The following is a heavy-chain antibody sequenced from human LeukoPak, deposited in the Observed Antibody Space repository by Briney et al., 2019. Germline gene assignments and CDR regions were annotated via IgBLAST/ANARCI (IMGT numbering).Heavy chain of an antibody. D-gene: IGHD1-26*01. CDR2: LNPNSGGT. CDR3: AKFPDSERSGSYYYFDY. J-gene: IGHJ4*02. CDR1: GYSFTGHY. Sequence: ASVKVSCKASGYSFTGHYIHWVRQAPGQGLEWMGWLNPNSGGTKFAQKFQARVTLTRDTSISTAYMELSSLTSDDTAVYYCAKFPDSERSGSYYYFDYWGQGTLVTVSS. V-gene: IGHV1-2*02.